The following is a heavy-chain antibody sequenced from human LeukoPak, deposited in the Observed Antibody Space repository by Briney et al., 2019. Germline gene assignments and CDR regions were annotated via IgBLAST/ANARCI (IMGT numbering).Heavy chain of an antibody. J-gene: IGHJ4*02. D-gene: IGHD3-16*01. Sequence: SETLSLTCTVSSGSISGHYWSWIRQAPGKGLEGIGYIHYTEITIYNPSLKSRVAISLDTSKNRFSLNLKSVTAADTAVYYCARDGPFYFDYWGQGTLVTVSS. CDR2: IHYTEIT. V-gene: IGHV4-59*11. CDR3: ARDGPFYFDY. CDR1: SGSISGHY.